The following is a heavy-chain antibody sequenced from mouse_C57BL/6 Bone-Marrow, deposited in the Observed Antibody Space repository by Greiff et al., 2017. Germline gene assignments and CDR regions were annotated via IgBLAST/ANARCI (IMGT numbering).Heavy chain of an antibody. CDR3: ARETDIGEAMDY. CDR1: GYTFTDYY. J-gene: IGHJ4*01. CDR2: INPNNGGT. D-gene: IGHD3-1*01. V-gene: IGHV1-26*01. Sequence: EVQLQQSGPELVKPGASVKISCKASGYTFTDYYMNWVKQSHGKSLEWIGDINPNNGGTSYNQKFKGKATLTVDKSSSTAYMELRSLTSEDSAVYYCARETDIGEAMDYWGQGTSVTVSS.